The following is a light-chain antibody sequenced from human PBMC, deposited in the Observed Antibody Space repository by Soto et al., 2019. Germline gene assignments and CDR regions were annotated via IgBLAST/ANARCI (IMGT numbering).Light chain of an antibody. CDR3: LSHTTRRIYV. J-gene: IGLJ1*01. CDR2: NVN. V-gene: IGLV2-14*03. CDR1: NSDIGAYDY. Sequence: QSALTQPASVSGSPGQSITISCSGTNSDIGAYDYVSWYQQHPGKPPKLIIYNVNNRPSGVSFRFSGSKSANTASLTISGLQTEYEADYYCLSHTTRRIYVFGPGTKLTVL.